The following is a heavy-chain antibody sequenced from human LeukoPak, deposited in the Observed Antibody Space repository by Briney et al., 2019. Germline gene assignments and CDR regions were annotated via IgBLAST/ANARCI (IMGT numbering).Heavy chain of an antibody. CDR2: IYYNGNT. D-gene: IGHD6-19*01. CDR3: AREYSSGLSWFDP. J-gene: IGHJ5*02. CDR1: GGSINNYY. V-gene: IGHV4-59*01. Sequence: PSETLSLTCTLSGGSINNYYWSWIRQPPGKGLEWTGYIYYNGNTNYNPSLKSRVTISVDTSKNQFSLKLSSVTAADTAVYFCAREYSSGLSWFDPWGQGTLVTVSS.